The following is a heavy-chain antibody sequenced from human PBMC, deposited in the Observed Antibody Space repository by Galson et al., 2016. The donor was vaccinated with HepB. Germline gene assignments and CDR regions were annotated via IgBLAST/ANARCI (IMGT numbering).Heavy chain of an antibody. J-gene: IGHJ6*01. CDR1: GFTFRSYA. Sequence: SLRLSCAASGFTFRSYAMHWVRQAPGKGLEYVSAISSNGGSTYYADSVKGRFTISRDNSKNTLYLQMSSLHQGPIGLPPGALLQEHLWG. CDR2: ISSNGGST. V-gene: IGHV3-64D*06. CDR3: ALLQEHL.